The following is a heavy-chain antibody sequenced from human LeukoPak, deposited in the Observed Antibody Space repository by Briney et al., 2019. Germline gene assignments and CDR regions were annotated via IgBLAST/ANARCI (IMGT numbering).Heavy chain of an antibody. CDR2: ISSSSSYI. CDR3: ARGVGMAAVGRFVNYFDY. J-gene: IGHJ4*02. CDR1: GLTFSGYT. D-gene: IGHD6-13*01. V-gene: IGHV3-21*01. Sequence: PGGSLRLSCAASGLTFSGYTMNWVRQAPGKGLEWVSSISSSSSYIYYADSVKGRFTISRDNAKNSLSLQMNSLRAEDTAVYYCARGVGMAAVGRFVNYFDYWGQGTLVTVSS.